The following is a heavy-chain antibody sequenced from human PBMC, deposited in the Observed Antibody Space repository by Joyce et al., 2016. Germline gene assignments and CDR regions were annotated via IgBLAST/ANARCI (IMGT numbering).Heavy chain of an antibody. V-gene: IGHV3-23*01. CDR3: ARDKAGGMARPGRAPLEALDF. CDR1: GYIFNGYA. Sequence: EVQLLESGGGLVQPGGSLRLSCAASGYIFNGYAINWVRQAPGKGLEWVSARSGAARGTYYAGSVKGRFAISRDMSTNTVYLQMDNLRVEDTARYFCARDKAGGMARPGRAPLEALDFWGKGILVIVSS. D-gene: IGHD1-26*01. J-gene: IGHJ4*02. CDR2: RSGAARGT.